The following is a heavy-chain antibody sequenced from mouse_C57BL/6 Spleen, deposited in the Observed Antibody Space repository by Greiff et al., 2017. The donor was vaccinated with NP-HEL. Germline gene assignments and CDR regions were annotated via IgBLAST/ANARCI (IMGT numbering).Heavy chain of an antibody. Sequence: EVKVVESGGGLVKPGGSLKLSCAASGFTFSSYAMSWVRQTPEKRLEWVATISDGGSYTYYPDNVKGRFTISRDNAKNNLYLQMSHLKSEDTAMYYCARALYYSNHYYAMDYWGQGTSVTVSS. V-gene: IGHV5-4*03. CDR2: ISDGGSYT. CDR3: ARALYYSNHYYAMDY. J-gene: IGHJ4*01. CDR1: GFTFSSYA. D-gene: IGHD2-5*01.